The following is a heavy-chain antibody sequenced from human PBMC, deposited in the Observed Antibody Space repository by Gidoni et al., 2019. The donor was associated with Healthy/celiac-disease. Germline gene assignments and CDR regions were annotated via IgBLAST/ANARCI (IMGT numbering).Heavy chain of an antibody. V-gene: IGHV3-48*02. D-gene: IGHD3-22*01. Sequence: EVQLVEYGGGLVQPGGSLRLSCAASGLPFSSSSMNWVRQAPGKGLEWVSYISSSSSTIYYADSVKGRFTISRDNAKNSLYLQMNSLRDEDTAVYYCARDIRETVVIKQRLIVFGSSIDYWGQGTLVTVSS. CDR2: ISSSSSTI. J-gene: IGHJ4*02. CDR3: ARDIRETVVIKQRLIVFGSSIDY. CDR1: GLPFSSSS.